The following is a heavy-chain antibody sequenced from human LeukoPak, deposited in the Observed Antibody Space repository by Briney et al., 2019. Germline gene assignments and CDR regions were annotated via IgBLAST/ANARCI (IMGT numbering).Heavy chain of an antibody. CDR1: GYTFTHYG. J-gene: IGHJ2*01. V-gene: IGHV1-18*01. CDR2: ISSYNGDT. CDR3: AIAPSNTSGWYQYFDV. Sequence: ASVKVSCKASGYTFTHYGIAWMRQAPGQGREWLGWISSYNGDTIYAQKFQGRVTLTSEKSTSTVYMELRSLTSDDTAVYYCAIAPSNTSGWYQYFDVWGRGTLVSVSS. D-gene: IGHD6-19*01.